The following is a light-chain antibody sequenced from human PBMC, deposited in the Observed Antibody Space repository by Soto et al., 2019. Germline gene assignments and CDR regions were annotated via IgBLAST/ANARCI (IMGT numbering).Light chain of an antibody. J-gene: IGLJ1*01. CDR1: SSDVGGYNY. Sequence: QSALTQPPSASGSPGQSATISCTGTSSDVGGYNYVSWYQQHPGKAPKLMIYEVSKRPSGVPDRFSGSKSGNTASLTVSGLQAEDEADYYCSSYAGSIRYVFGTGTKLTVL. V-gene: IGLV2-8*01. CDR2: EVS. CDR3: SSYAGSIRYV.